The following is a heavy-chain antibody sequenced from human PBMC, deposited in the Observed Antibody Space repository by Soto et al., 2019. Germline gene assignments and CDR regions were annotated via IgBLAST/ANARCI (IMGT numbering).Heavy chain of an antibody. CDR2: MNPNSGNT. CDR3: AREVSYGLDV. V-gene: IGHV1-8*01. CDR1: GYTSTSYD. J-gene: IGHJ6*02. Sequence: QVQLVQSGAEVKKPGASVKVSCKASGYTSTSYDINWVRQATGQGLEWMGWMNPNSGNTGYAQKFQGSVTITRQTSITTAYMELSSLRSEDTAVYYCAREVSYGLDVWGQGTTVTVSS.